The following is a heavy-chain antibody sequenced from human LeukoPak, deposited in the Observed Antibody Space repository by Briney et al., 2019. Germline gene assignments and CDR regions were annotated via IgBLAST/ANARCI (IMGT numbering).Heavy chain of an antibody. V-gene: IGHV4-39*01. Sequence: SETLSLTCTVSGGSINSSGYYWGWIRQPPGKGLEWIGSIYYSGSTYYNPSLKSRVTVSVDTSRNQFSLKLSSVTAADTAVYYCARHSGSYYQPLDYWGQGTLVTVSS. CDR2: IYYSGST. J-gene: IGHJ4*02. D-gene: IGHD1-26*01. CDR3: ARHSGSYYQPLDY. CDR1: GGSINSSGYY.